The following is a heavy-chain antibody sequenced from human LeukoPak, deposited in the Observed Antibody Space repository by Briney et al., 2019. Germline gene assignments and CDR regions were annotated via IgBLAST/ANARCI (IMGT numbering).Heavy chain of an antibody. CDR2: ISAYNGNT. CDR1: GYTFTSYG. V-gene: IGHV1-18*01. CDR3: ARDRPLMTVGAPFDY. D-gene: IGHD1-26*01. J-gene: IGHJ4*02. Sequence: ASVKVSCKASGYTFTSYGISLVRQAPGQGLEWMGWISAYNGNTNYAQKLQGRVTMTTDTSTSTAYMELRSLRSDDTAVYYCARDRPLMTVGAPFDYWGQGTLVTVSS.